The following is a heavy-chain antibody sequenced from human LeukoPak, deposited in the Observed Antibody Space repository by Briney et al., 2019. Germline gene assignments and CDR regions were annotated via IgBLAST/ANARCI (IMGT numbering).Heavy chain of an antibody. V-gene: IGHV4-34*01. Sequence: GSLRLSCAASGFTFSSYSMNWIRQPPGKGLEWIEEINHSGSTNYNPSLKSRVTISVDTSKNQFSLKLSSVTAADTAVYFCARHGLITMVRGVILYYYYYMDVWGKGTTVTISS. CDR3: ARHGLITMVRGVILYYYYYMDV. CDR2: INHSGST. J-gene: IGHJ6*03. CDR1: GFTFSSYS. D-gene: IGHD3-10*01.